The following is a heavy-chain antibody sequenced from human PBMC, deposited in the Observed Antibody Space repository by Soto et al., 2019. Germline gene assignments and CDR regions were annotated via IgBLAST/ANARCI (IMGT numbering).Heavy chain of an antibody. D-gene: IGHD6-19*01. CDR2: IYHSGST. J-gene: IGHJ4*02. V-gene: IGHV4-4*02. CDR1: GGSISSSNW. CDR3: ARVAVAGTRVDY. Sequence: QVQLQESGPGLVKPSGTLSLTCAVSGGSISSSNWWSWVRQPPGKGLEWIGEIYHSGSTDYNPSRKGRVTISVDKSKNQSALKLSCVTAADTAVYYCARVAVAGTRVDYWGQGTLVTVSS.